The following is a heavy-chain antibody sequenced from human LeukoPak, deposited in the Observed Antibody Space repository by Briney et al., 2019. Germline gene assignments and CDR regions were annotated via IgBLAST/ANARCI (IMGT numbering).Heavy chain of an antibody. V-gene: IGHV4-61*02. CDR2: IYTSGST. CDR1: GGPISSGSYY. J-gene: IGHJ6*04. Sequence: KSSETLSLTCTVSGGPISSGSYYWSWIRQPAGKGLEWIGRIYTSGSTNYNPSLKSRVTISVDTSKNQFSLKLSSVTAADTAVYYCAREEDCSSTSCYVVWGKGTTVTVSS. D-gene: IGHD2-2*01. CDR3: AREEDCSSTSCYVV.